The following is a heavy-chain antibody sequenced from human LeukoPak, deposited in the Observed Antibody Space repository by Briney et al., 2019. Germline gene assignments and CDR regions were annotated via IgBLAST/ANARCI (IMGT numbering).Heavy chain of an antibody. J-gene: IGHJ4*02. Sequence: GASVKVSCKASGYTFTSYGISWVRQAPGQGLEWMGWINPDSGGTNYAQKFQGRVTMTRDTSISTAYMELSRLRSDDAAVYYCARAKYQLLQDYWGQGTLVTVSS. CDR3: ARAKYQLLQDY. CDR1: GYTFTSYG. V-gene: IGHV1-2*02. D-gene: IGHD2-2*01. CDR2: INPDSGGT.